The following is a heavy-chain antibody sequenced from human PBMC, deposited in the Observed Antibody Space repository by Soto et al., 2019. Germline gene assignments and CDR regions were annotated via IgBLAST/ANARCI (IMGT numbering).Heavy chain of an antibody. Sequence: QVQLVQSGAEVKRPGSSVKVSCKASGDTFAFYSINWVRQAPGLGLEWMGRINPILSMSNYAQRFQGRVTXTXDXXTSTADMVLNSLRSEDTAIYYCATSYGSGYRAVDYWGQGALVTVSS. V-gene: IGHV1-69*02. D-gene: IGHD3-10*01. CDR3: ATSYGSGYRAVDY. CDR2: INPILSMS. J-gene: IGHJ4*02. CDR1: GDTFAFYS.